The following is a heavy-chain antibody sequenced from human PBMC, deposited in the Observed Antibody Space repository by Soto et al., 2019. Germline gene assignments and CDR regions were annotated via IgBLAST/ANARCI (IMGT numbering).Heavy chain of an antibody. D-gene: IGHD6-19*01. CDR2: IKSKTDGGTT. J-gene: IGHJ4*02. V-gene: IGHV3-15*01. Sequence: EVQLVESGGGLVKPGGSLRLSCAASGFTFSNAWMNWVRQAPGKGLEWVGRIKSKTDGGTTDYAAPVKGRFTISRDDSKNTLYLQMNSLKTEDTAVYYYTTDVWLVQAQDYWGQGTLVTVSS. CDR3: TTDVWLVQAQDY. CDR1: GFTFSNAW.